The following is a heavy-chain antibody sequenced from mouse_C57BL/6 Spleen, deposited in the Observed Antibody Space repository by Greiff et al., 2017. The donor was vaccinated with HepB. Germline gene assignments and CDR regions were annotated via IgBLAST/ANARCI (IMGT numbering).Heavy chain of an antibody. CDR2: IYPGGGYT. V-gene: IGHV1-63*01. D-gene: IGHD1-1*01. J-gene: IGHJ3*01. CDR1: GYTFTNYW. CDR3: ARDYYGSSFAWFAY. Sequence: VKLKQSGAEVVRPGTSVKMSCKASGYTFTNYWIGWAKQRPGHGLEWIGDIYPGGGYTNYNEKFKGKATLTTDKSSSTAYMQFSSLTSEDSAIYYCARDYYGSSFAWFAYWGQGTLVTVSA.